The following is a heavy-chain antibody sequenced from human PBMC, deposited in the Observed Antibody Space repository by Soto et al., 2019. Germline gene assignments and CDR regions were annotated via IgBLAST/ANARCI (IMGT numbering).Heavy chain of an antibody. CDR2: TYYRSKWYN. V-gene: IGHV6-1*01. CDR1: RHRVSSNSAA. CDR3: ATDLGSSGGSYYGMDV. Sequence: PSQTLSLTCAISRHRVSSNSAAWNWIRQSPSRGLEWLGRTYYRSKWYNDYAVSVKSRITINPDTSKNQFSLQLNSVTPEDTAVYYCATDLGSSGGSYYGMDVWGQGTTVTVSS. J-gene: IGHJ6*02. D-gene: IGHD1-26*01.